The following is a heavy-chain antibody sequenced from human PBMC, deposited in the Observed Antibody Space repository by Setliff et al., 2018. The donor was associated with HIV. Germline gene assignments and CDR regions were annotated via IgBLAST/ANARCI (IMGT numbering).Heavy chain of an antibody. CDR1: GGSINTYY. V-gene: IGHV4-59*01. J-gene: IGHJ4*02. CDR3: ARGQSCTNGVCYQY. D-gene: IGHD2-8*01. Sequence: SETLSLTCTVSGGSINTYYWTWIRQSPGKGLEWIGYFYHSGSTNYNPSLKSRVSISVDTSKNEFSLNLSSLTAADTAVYYCARGQSCTNGVCYQYWGQGALVTVSS. CDR2: FYHSGST.